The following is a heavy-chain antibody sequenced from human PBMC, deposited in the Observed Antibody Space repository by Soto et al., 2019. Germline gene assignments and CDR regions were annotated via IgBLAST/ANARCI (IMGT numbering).Heavy chain of an antibody. Sequence: TLSLTCAVYGGSFSGYYWSWIRQPPGKGLEWIGEINHSGSTNYNPSLKSRVTISVDTSKNQFSLKLSSVTAADTAVYYCARATGTLRSRNCDYWGQGSLVTVSS. CDR1: GGSFSGYY. V-gene: IGHV4-34*01. D-gene: IGHD1-1*01. J-gene: IGHJ4*02. CDR3: ARATGTLRSRNCDY. CDR2: INHSGST.